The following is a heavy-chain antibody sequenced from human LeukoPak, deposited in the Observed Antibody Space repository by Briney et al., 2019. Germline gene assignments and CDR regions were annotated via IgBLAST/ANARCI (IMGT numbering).Heavy chain of an antibody. CDR3: AGFTFFRGVITFDY. V-gene: IGHV4-34*08. CDR2: INHSGST. J-gene: IGHJ4*02. Sequence: GSLRLSCAASGFTFSSYWMSWVRQPPGKGLEWIGEINHSGSTNYNPSLKSRVTISVDTSKNQFSLKLSSVTAADTAVYSCAGFTFFRGVITFDYWGQGTLVTVSS. CDR1: GFTFSSYW. D-gene: IGHD3-10*01.